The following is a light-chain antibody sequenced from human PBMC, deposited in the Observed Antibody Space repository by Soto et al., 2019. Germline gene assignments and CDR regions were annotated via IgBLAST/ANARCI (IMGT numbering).Light chain of an antibody. J-gene: IGLJ1*01. CDR1: SSDVGGYSY. CDR2: DVT. Sequence: QSALTQPHSVSGSPGQSVTISCTGTSSDVGGYSYVSWYQQHPGKAPELIIYDVTERPSGVPDRFSDSKSGNTASLTISGLQAEDEADYYCCSYTGSYSYVFGIGTKVTVL. CDR3: CSYTGSYSYV. V-gene: IGLV2-11*01.